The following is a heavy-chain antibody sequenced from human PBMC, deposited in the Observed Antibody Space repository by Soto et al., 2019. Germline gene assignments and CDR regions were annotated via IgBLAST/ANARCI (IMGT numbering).Heavy chain of an antibody. J-gene: IGHJ5*02. CDR3: AAYDSSGYNWFDP. V-gene: IGHV1-18*01. CDR1: GYTFTSYG. CDR2: ISAYNGNT. Sequence: ASVKVSCKASGYTFTSYGISWVRQAPGQGLEWMGWISAYNGNTNYAKKLQGRVTMTTDTSTSTAYMELRSLRSDDTAVYYCAAYDSSGYNWFDPWGQGTLVTVSS. D-gene: IGHD3-22*01.